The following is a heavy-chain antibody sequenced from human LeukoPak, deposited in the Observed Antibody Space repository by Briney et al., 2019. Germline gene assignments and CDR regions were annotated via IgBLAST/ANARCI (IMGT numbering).Heavy chain of an antibody. D-gene: IGHD6-19*01. J-gene: IGHJ4*02. CDR1: GFTFSSYW. Sequence: GGSLRLSCAASGFTFSSYWMSWVRQAPGKGLEWVANIKQDGSEKYYVDSVKGRFTISRDNAKNSLYLQMNSLRAEDTAVYYCARGSGWYTYYFDYWGQGTLVTVSS. V-gene: IGHV3-7*01. CDR3: ARGSGWYTYYFDY. CDR2: IKQDGSEK.